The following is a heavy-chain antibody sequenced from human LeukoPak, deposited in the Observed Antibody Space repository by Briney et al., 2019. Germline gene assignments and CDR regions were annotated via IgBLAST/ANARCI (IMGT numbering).Heavy chain of an antibody. V-gene: IGHV3-30*18. Sequence: GSLRLSCAASGSTFSSYGMHWVRQAPGKGLEWVAVISYDGSNKYYADSVKGRFTISRDNSKNTLYLQMNSLRAEDTAVYYCAKEPGYSSGWYFQNTLDDYWGQGTLVTVSS. CDR2: ISYDGSNK. CDR3: AKEPGYSSGWYFQNTLDDY. J-gene: IGHJ4*02. D-gene: IGHD6-19*01. CDR1: GSTFSSYG.